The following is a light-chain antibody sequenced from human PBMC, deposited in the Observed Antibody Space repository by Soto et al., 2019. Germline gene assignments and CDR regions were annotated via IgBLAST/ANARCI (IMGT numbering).Light chain of an antibody. CDR2: TGS. Sequence: EIQMTQSPSYVSASVGDRVTSTCRASQGIKNWLAWYQQKPGKAPNLLIYTGSSLQSGVPSRFSGSGSGTDFTLTINSLQPEDFATYYCQQAASFPITFGQGTRLEVK. CDR1: QGIKNW. V-gene: IGKV1-12*01. J-gene: IGKJ5*01. CDR3: QQAASFPIT.